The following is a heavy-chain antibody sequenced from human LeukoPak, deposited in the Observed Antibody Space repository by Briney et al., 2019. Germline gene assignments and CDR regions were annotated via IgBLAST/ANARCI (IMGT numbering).Heavy chain of an antibody. D-gene: IGHD3-22*01. J-gene: IGHJ4*02. CDR1: GGSISSSNW. CDR2: IYHSGST. Sequence: SGTLSLTCAVSGGSISSSNWWSWVRQPPGNGLEWIGEIYHSGSTNYNPSLKSRVTISVDKSKNQFSLKLSSVTAADTAVYYCARDNSGSYYDSSGNFDYWGQGTLVTVSS. CDR3: ARDNSGSYYDSSGNFDY. V-gene: IGHV4-4*02.